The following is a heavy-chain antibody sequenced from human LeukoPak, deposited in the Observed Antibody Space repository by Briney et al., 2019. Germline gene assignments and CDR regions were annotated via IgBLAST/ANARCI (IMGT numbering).Heavy chain of an antibody. J-gene: IGHJ3*01. CDR1: GGSVNSYY. CDR2: IYDGGST. V-gene: IGHV4-4*07. CDR3: ARRGPGSRTPLGAFDL. Sequence: KPSETLSLTCTVSGGSVNSYYLSWIRQPAGKTLEWIGRIYDGGSTNYNPSLKSRVTMSVDTSKNQISLKLSSVTAADTAMYYCARRGPGSRTPLGAFDLWGQGTMVTVS. D-gene: IGHD3-10*01.